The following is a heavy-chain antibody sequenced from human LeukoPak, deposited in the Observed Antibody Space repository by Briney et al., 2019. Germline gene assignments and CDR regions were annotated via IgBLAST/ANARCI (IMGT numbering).Heavy chain of an antibody. V-gene: IGHV4-39*02. J-gene: IGHJ4*02. CDR3: TRVRTGSIFYY. D-gene: IGHD3-3*02. Sequence: SETLSLTCTVSGDSISSGPHFWAWVRQPPGKGLEWVASVSYTGDTYYNPSLKGRVTISRDTSKNQFSLKMTSMTATDTAVYYCTRVRTGSIFYYWGQGTLITVSS. CDR1: GDSISSGPHF. CDR2: VSYTGDT.